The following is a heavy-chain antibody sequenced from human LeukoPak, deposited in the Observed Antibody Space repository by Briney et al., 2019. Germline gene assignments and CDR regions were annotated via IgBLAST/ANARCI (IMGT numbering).Heavy chain of an antibody. CDR2: IHADGGRT. V-gene: IGHV3-43*02. CDR1: GFAFADYA. J-gene: IGHJ6*02. Sequence: PGGSLRLSCAASGFAFADYAMHWVRQIPGKGLGCVAHIHADGGRTFYADSVKGRFTVFRDNAKNSLFLQMDSLTSDDTAFYYCSTWAFYHGLDVWGQGATVIVSS. CDR3: STWAFYHGLDV. D-gene: IGHD2/OR15-2a*01.